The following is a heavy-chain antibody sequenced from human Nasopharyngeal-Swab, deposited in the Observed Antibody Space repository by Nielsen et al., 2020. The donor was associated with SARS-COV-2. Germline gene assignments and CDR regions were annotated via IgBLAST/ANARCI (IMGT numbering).Heavy chain of an antibody. D-gene: IGHD7-27*01. CDR3: ARDGEFLNAFDI. Sequence: SETLSLTCTVSGGSVSSGNYYWSWIRQPPGKGLEWIGYMYFSGSTNYNPSPESRVTISGDTSKNQFSLKLRSVTAADTAVYYCARDGEFLNAFDIWGQGTMVTVSS. CDR1: GGSVSSGNYY. V-gene: IGHV4-61*01. CDR2: MYFSGST. J-gene: IGHJ3*02.